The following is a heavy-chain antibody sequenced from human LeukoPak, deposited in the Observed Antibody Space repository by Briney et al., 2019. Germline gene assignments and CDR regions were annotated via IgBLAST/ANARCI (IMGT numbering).Heavy chain of an antibody. CDR1: GFTVSSNY. CDR3: ERPTVAPGSYDAFDI. Sequence: GGSLRLSCAASGFTVSSNYMSWVRQAPGKGLEWVSIIYKDGSTYYADSVKGQFIISRDNSKNTLYLQINSPRVEDTAVYYCERPTVAPGSYDAFDIWGQGTMVTVSS. D-gene: IGHD4-23*01. J-gene: IGHJ3*02. V-gene: IGHV3-53*01. CDR2: IYKDGST.